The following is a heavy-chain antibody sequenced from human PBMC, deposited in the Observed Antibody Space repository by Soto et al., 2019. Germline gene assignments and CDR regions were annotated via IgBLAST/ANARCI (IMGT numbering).Heavy chain of an antibody. J-gene: IGHJ5*02. Sequence: ASVKVSCKAFGYTFTSYGISWVRQAPGQGLEWMGWISAYNGNTNYAQKLQGRVTMTTDTSTSTAYMELRSRRSDDTAVYYCARVSPALGKKAAGNPRWYCWFDPWGQGTLVTVSS. V-gene: IGHV1-18*01. CDR3: ARVSPALGKKAAGNPRWYCWFDP. CDR1: GYTFTSYG. CDR2: ISAYNGNT. D-gene: IGHD6-13*01.